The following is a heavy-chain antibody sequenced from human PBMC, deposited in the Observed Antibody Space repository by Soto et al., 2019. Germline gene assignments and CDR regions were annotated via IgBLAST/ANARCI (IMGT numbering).Heavy chain of an antibody. CDR1: GGSFSGYY. CDR2: INHSGST. J-gene: IGHJ4*02. V-gene: IGHV4-34*01. Sequence: QVQLQQWGAGLLKPSETLSLTCAVYGGSFSGYYWSWIRQPPGKGLEWIGEINHSGSTNYNPSLKSRVTISVDTSKNQFSLKLSSVTAADTAVYYCARERLGYCSGGSCYSRPGIDYWGQGTLVTVSS. CDR3: ARERLGYCSGGSCYSRPGIDY. D-gene: IGHD2-15*01.